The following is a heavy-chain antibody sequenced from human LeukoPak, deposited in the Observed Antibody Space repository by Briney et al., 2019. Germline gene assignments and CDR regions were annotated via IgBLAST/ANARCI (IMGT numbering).Heavy chain of an antibody. D-gene: IGHD6-13*01. J-gene: IGHJ6*04. Sequence: SVTVSFKAAGGTFISYGISWVRHGPGQGLERMGGIIPIFGTANYAQKFQGRVTITTDESTSTAYMELSSLRCEDTAVYYCARDNIAAMDVWGKGTTVTVSS. CDR3: ARDNIAAMDV. V-gene: IGHV1-69*05. CDR2: IIPIFGTA. CDR1: GGTFISYG.